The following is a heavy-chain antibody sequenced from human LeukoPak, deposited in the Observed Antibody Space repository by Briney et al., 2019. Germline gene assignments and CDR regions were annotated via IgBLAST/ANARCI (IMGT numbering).Heavy chain of an antibody. CDR3: ARDGYTYGQVDY. CDR1: GHTFTDYY. CDR2: INPNSGGT. V-gene: IGHV1-2*02. D-gene: IGHD5-18*01. Sequence: GASVKVSCKASGHTFTDYYWRWVRQAPGQGLEWMGWINPNSGGTNYAQKFQGRVTMTRDTSVSTAYMELSGLTSDDTAVYYCARDGYTYGQVDYWGQGTQVTVSS. J-gene: IGHJ4*02.